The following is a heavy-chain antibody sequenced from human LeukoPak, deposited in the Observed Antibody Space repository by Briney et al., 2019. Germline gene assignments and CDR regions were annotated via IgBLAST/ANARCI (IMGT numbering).Heavy chain of an antibody. Sequence: PSETLSLTCTVSGASISTYYWSWLRQPPGKELEWIGYIFTRGSSNYNPSLKSRVSISVDASKNELSLRLTSVTAADTAVYYCAIKKGGWFDPRGQGILVTVSS. D-gene: IGHD1-26*01. CDR2: IFTRGSS. CDR1: GASISTYY. J-gene: IGHJ5*02. V-gene: IGHV4-4*09. CDR3: AIKKGGWFDP.